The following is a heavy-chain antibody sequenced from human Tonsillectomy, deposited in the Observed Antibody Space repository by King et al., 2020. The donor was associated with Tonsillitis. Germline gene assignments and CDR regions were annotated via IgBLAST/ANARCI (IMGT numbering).Heavy chain of an antibody. CDR3: ARRSRTSFDN. CDR1: GFSLSISGMS. V-gene: IGHV2-70*13. J-gene: IGHJ4*02. CDR2: IDWEDDK. Sequence: VTLQESGPALVKPPQTLTLTCTFSGFSLSISGMSVSWIRQPPGKALEWLALIDWEDDKYYSTSLKTRLTISKDTSKNQVVLTMTNMDPVDTATYYCARRSRTSFDNWGQGTLVTVSS. D-gene: IGHD2-2*01.